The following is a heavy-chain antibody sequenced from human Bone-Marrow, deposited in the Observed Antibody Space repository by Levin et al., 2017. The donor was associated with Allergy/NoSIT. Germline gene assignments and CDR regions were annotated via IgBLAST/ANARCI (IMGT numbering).Heavy chain of an antibody. CDR2: IYYSENT. D-gene: IGHD2-15*01. CDR1: GGSISSIEHY. Sequence: SETLSLTCTVSGGSISSIEHYWAWIRQPPGKALEWIGAIYYSENTYYNPSLQSRATISVDTSENQFALKLNSVTAADTAVYYCVRHGNDVVVVAATRTLGTFDIWGQGTMVTVSS. J-gene: IGHJ3*02. CDR3: VRHGNDVVVVAATRTLGTFDI. V-gene: IGHV4-39*01.